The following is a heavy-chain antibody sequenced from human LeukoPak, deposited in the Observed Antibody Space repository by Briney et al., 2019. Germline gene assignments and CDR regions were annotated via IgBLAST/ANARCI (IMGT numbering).Heavy chain of an antibody. D-gene: IGHD1-26*01. CDR2: ISGSGGST. J-gene: IGHJ1*01. Sequence: PGGSLRLSCAASGFTFSSYGMSWVRQAPGKGLEWVSAISGSGGSTYYADSVKGRFTISRDNSKNTLYLQMNSLRAEDTAVYYCVPDIVGATSYFQHWGQGTLVTVSS. V-gene: IGHV3-23*01. CDR3: VPDIVGATSYFQH. CDR1: GFTFSSYG.